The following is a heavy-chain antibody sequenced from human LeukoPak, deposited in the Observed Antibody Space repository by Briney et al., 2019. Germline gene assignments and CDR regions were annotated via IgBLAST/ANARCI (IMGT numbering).Heavy chain of an antibody. J-gene: IGHJ5*02. CDR3: ASTYCSGGSCLLDP. Sequence: SETLSLTCTVSGGSISSSSYYWGWIRQPPGKGLEWIGSIYYSGSTYYNPSLKSRATISVDTSKNQFSLKLSSVTAADTAVYYCASTYCSGGSCLLDPWGQGTLVTVSS. CDR2: IYYSGST. CDR1: GGSISSSSYY. V-gene: IGHV4-39*01. D-gene: IGHD2-15*01.